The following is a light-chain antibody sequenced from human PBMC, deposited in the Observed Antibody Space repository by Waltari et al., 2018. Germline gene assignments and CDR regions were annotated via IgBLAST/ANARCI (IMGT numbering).Light chain of an antibody. J-gene: IGKJ2*01. CDR1: QSVPRNY. CDR2: GAS. V-gene: IGKV3-20*01. CDR3: QQHGTSPYT. Sequence: EIVLTQSPGTLSLSPGERATLSCRASQSVPRNYLAWYQHKPGQAPRRLIDGASSRATGIPDMFSGSGSGTDFTLTISRLEPEDVAVFFCQQHGTSPYTFGQGTKLEIK.